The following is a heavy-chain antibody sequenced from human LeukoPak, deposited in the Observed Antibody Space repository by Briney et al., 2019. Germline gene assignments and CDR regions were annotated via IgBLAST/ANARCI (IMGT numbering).Heavy chain of an antibody. Sequence: GGSLRLSCAASGFTVSSNYMSWVRQAPGKGLEWVSVIYSGGSTYYADSVKGRFTISRDNSKNTLYLQMNSLRAEDTAVYYCARDGTPGIAAAGRYFQHWGQGTLVTVSS. V-gene: IGHV3-53*01. CDR2: IYSGGST. CDR1: GFTVSSNY. J-gene: IGHJ1*01. D-gene: IGHD6-13*01. CDR3: ARDGTPGIAAAGRYFQH.